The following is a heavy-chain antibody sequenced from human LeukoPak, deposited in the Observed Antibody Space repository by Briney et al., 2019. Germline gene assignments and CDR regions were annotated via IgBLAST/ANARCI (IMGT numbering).Heavy chain of an antibody. CDR3: VRLQPNTGEWAFDI. CDR1: GGSISSYY. CDR2: ISNGGST. V-gene: IGHV4-59*01. D-gene: IGHD1-1*01. J-gene: IGHJ3*02. Sequence: SETLSLTCTVSGGSISSYYWSWIRQPPGEGLEWIGYISNGGSTKYNPSLKSRVTISVDTSKNQLSLKLRSVTAADTAVYHCVRLQPNTGEWAFDIWGQGSMVSVSS.